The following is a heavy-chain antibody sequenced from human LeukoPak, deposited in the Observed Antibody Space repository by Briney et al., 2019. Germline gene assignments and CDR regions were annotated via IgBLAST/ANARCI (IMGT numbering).Heavy chain of an antibody. Sequence: GGSLRLSCAASGFTFDDYGMNWVRQAPGKVLEWLSGINWNGGSTGYADSVKGRFTISRDNAKNSLYLQMNSLRAEDTALYYCARVSYDSKSSWFDPWGQGTLVTVSS. CDR1: GFTFDDYG. CDR3: ARVSYDSKSSWFDP. D-gene: IGHD3-10*01. J-gene: IGHJ5*02. V-gene: IGHV3-20*04. CDR2: INWNGGST.